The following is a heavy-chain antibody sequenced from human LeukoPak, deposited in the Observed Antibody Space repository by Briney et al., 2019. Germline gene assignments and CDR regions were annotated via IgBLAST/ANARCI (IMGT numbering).Heavy chain of an antibody. D-gene: IGHD6-6*01. CDR2: IYHSGST. Sequence: SETLSLTCTVSGGSISSYYWSWIRQPPGKGLEWIGYIYHSGSTYYNPSLKSRVTISVDRSKNQFSLKLSSVTAADTAVYYCARQRFHVAARPGYYFDYWGQGTLVTVSS. J-gene: IGHJ4*02. CDR3: ARQRFHVAARPGYYFDY. CDR1: GGSISSYY. V-gene: IGHV4-59*08.